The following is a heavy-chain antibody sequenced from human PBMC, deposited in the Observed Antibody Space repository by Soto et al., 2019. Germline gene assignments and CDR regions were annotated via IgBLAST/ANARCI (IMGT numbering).Heavy chain of an antibody. Sequence: QVQLVQSGAEVKKPGSSVKVSCKASGGTFSSYAISWVRQAPGQGLEWMGGIIPIFGTATYAQKFQGRVTITADESTSTAYMELSSLRSEDTAVYYCARPYDSSGYPHYYYYGMDVWGQGTTVTVSS. J-gene: IGHJ6*02. D-gene: IGHD3-22*01. V-gene: IGHV1-69*01. CDR2: IIPIFGTA. CDR1: GGTFSSYA. CDR3: ARPYDSSGYPHYYYYGMDV.